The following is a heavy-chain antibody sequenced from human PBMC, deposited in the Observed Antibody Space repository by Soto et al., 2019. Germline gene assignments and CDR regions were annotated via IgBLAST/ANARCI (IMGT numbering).Heavy chain of an antibody. Sequence: ASVKVSCKAPGYPFTSYGINWVRQAPGQGLEWMGWISAYNGKTNYAQNLQGRVTMTTDTSTNTAYMELRSLRSDDTALYYCARGRGVVRGVILDYCGLGTLVTVSS. CDR1: GYPFTSYG. D-gene: IGHD3-10*01. V-gene: IGHV1-18*01. CDR3: ARGRGVVRGVILDY. J-gene: IGHJ4*02. CDR2: ISAYNGKT.